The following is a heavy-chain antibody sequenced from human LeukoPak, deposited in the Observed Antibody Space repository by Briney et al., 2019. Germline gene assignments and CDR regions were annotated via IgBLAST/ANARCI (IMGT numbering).Heavy chain of an antibody. V-gene: IGHV1-2*02. Sequence: ASVKVSCKASGYTFTGYYMHWVRQAPGQGLEWMGWINPNSGGTNYAQKFQGRVTMTRDTSISTAYMELSRLRSDDTAVYYCARGYSSSWSSYYYYYYMDVWGKGTTVTVSS. J-gene: IGHJ6*03. CDR1: GYTFTGYY. CDR3: ARGYSSSWSSYYYYYYMDV. D-gene: IGHD6-13*01. CDR2: INPNSGGT.